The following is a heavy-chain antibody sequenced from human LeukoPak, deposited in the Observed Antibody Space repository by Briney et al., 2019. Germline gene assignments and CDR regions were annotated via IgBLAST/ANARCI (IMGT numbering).Heavy chain of an antibody. D-gene: IGHD1-7*01. V-gene: IGHV3-48*04. CDR2: ISSSSSTI. CDR1: GFTFSSYS. Sequence: PGGSLRLSCAASGFTFSSYSMNWVRQAPGKGLEWVSYISSSSSTIYYADSVKGRFTISRDNAKNSLYLQMNSLRAEDTAVYYCARDQGRNYGNYMDVRGKPTTATVSS. CDR3: ARDQGRNYGNYMDV. J-gene: IGHJ6*03.